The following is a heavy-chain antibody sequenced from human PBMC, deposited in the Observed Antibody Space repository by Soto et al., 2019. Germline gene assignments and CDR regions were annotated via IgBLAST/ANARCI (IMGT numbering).Heavy chain of an antibody. CDR2: IIPIFGTA. D-gene: IGHD1-1*01. CDR3: ALWGTGTTGAFAI. V-gene: IGHV1-69*13. Sequence: SVKVSCKASGGTFSSYAISWVRQAPGQGLEWMGGIIPIFGTANYAQKFQGRVTITADESTSTAYMELRSLRSDDTAVYYCALWGTGTTGAFAIWGQGTMVTVSS. J-gene: IGHJ3*02. CDR1: GGTFSSYA.